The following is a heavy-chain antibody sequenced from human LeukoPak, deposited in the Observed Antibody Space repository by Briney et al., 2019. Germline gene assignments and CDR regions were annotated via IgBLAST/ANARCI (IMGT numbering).Heavy chain of an antibody. CDR2: INPNSGGT. D-gene: IGHD2-2*01. CDR1: GYTFTGYY. CDR3: ARALNVVVPAAMAY. Sequence: ASVKVSCKASGYTFTGYYMHWVRQAPGQGLEWMGWINPNSGGTNYAQKFQGRVTMTRDTSISTAYMELSRLRSDDTAVYYCARALNVVVPAAMAYWGQGTLVTVSS. J-gene: IGHJ4*02. V-gene: IGHV1-2*02.